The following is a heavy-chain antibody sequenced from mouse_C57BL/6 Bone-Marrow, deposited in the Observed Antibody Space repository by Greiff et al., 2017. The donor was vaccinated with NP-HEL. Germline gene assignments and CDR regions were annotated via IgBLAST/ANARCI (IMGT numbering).Heavy chain of an antibody. CDR2: IYPRSGNT. Sequence: QVQLQQSGAELARPGASVKLSCKASGYTFTSYGISWVKQRTGQGLEWIGEIYPRSGNTYYNEKLKGKATLTADKSSSTAYMELRSLTSEDSAVYFCARSGKTGTGAYWGQGTLVTVSA. V-gene: IGHV1-81*01. J-gene: IGHJ3*01. CDR3: ARSGKTGTGAY. CDR1: GYTFTSYG. D-gene: IGHD4-1*01.